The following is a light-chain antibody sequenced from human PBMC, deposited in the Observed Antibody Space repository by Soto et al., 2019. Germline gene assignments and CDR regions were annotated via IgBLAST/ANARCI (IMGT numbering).Light chain of an antibody. CDR3: QQYETWPLT. Sequence: DIQMTQSPSTLSASVGDRATIACRASQSISTWLAWYQQKPGKAPKLLIYKASILESGVPSRFSGSGSATEFTLTISSLQPEDGASYYCQQYETWPLTFGGGTKVDIK. CDR1: QSISTW. J-gene: IGKJ4*01. CDR2: KAS. V-gene: IGKV1-5*03.